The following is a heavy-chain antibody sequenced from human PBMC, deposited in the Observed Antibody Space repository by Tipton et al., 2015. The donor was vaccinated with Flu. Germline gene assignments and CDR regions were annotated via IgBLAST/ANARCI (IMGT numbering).Heavy chain of an antibody. J-gene: IGHJ6*04. Sequence: SLRLSCAASGFTFSSYAMHWVRQAPGKGLEYVSAISSNGGSTYYANSVKGRFTISRDNSKNTLYLQMGSLRAEDMAVYYCARGLVEMATSSYYYYGKDVWGKG. V-gene: IGHV3-64*01. D-gene: IGHD5-24*01. CDR3: ARGLVEMATSSYYYYGKDV. CDR1: GFTFSSYA. CDR2: ISSNGGST.